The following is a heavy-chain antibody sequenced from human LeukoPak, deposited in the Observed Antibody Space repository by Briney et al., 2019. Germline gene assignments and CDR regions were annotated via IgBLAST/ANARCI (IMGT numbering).Heavy chain of an antibody. J-gene: IGHJ3*02. CDR2: INHSGST. Sequence: SETLSLTCAVYGGSFSGYYWSWIRQPPGKGLEWIGEINHSGSTNYNPSLKSRVTISVDTSKNQFSLKLSSVTAADTAVYYCAREYYDILTGPFHDAFDIWGQGTMVTVSS. CDR1: GGSFSGYY. CDR3: AREYYDILTGPFHDAFDI. V-gene: IGHV4-34*01. D-gene: IGHD3-9*01.